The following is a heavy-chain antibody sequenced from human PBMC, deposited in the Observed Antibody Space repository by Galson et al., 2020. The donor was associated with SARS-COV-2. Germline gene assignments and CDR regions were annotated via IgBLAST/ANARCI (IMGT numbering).Heavy chain of an antibody. CDR3: AREALRFPYFDY. D-gene: IGHD3-3*01. V-gene: IGHV4-30-4*01. CDR1: GGSISSGDYY. CDR2: IYYSGST. Sequence: SETLSLTCTVSGGSISSGDYYWSWIRQPPGKGLEWIGYIYYSGSTYYNPSLKSRVTISVDTSKNQFSLKLSSVTAADTAVYYCAREALRFPYFDYWGQGTLVTVSS. J-gene: IGHJ4*02.